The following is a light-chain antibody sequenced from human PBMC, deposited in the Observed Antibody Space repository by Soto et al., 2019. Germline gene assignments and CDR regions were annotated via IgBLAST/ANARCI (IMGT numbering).Light chain of an antibody. CDR3: QQYDKWPQFT. Sequence: IVMTQSPATRSGSPVERTTLSGRVSRSVTTSLASYQQKPGQAPRLLLYGASTRATGIPARFSGSGSGTEFTLTISSLQSADFAVYYCQQYDKWPQFTFGPGTQVHIK. CDR1: RSVTTS. CDR2: GAS. J-gene: IGKJ3*01. V-gene: IGKV3-15*01.